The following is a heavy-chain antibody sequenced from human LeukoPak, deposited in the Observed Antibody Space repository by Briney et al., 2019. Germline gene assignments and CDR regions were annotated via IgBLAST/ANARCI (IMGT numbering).Heavy chain of an antibody. D-gene: IGHD2-21*02. CDR3: TKESVTYLDY. V-gene: IGHV3-48*02. Sequence: GGSLRLSCAASGFIFNYYSMNWVRQAPGKGLEWVSYISSSSGSIYYADSVKGRFTISRDNAKNSLYRQMNSLRDEDTAVYYCTKESVTYLDYWGQGTMVTVSS. CDR1: GFIFNYYS. CDR2: ISSSSGSI. J-gene: IGHJ4*02.